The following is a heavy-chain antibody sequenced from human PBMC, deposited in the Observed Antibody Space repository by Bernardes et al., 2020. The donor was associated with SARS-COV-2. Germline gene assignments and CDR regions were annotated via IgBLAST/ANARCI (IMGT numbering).Heavy chain of an antibody. CDR3: ARADCTSTMCPRGAYGV. V-gene: IGHV3-74*01. D-gene: IGHD2-2*01. Sequence: GGSLRLSCAASGFSFSSYWMHWVRQVPGKGLVWVSRISYDGRTIDYADSVKGRFTISRDNAKNIVSLQMNSLRVDDTAVYYCARADCTSTMCPRGAYGVWGQATLVTVSS. CDR1: GFSFSSYW. CDR2: ISYDGRTI. J-gene: IGHJ3*01.